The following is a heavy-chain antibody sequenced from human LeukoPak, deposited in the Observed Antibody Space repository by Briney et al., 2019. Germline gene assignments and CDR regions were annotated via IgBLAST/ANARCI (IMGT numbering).Heavy chain of an antibody. D-gene: IGHD3-22*01. CDR1: GFTVSSNY. CDR3: AREHYYDSSGHSDY. J-gene: IGHJ4*02. CDR2: IYSGGST. V-gene: IGHV3-53*01. Sequence: PGGSLRLSCAASGFTVSSNYMSWVRQAPGKGLEWVSVIYSGGSTYYADSVKGRFTISRDNSKNTLYLQVNSLRAEDTAVYYCAREHYYDSSGHSDYWGQGTLVTVSS.